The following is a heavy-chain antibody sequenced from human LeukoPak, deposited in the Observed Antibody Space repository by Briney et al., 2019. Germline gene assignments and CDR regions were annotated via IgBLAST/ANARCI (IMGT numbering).Heavy chain of an antibody. D-gene: IGHD6-19*01. Sequence: GRSLRLSCAASGFTFNNHAMSWVRQAPGRGLEWVSAISGSGGNTYYADSVEGRFTISRDNSKNTLYLQMNSLRAEDTAVYYCARDQGYSSGWYVWYWGQGTLVTVSS. V-gene: IGHV3-23*01. CDR2: ISGSGGNT. J-gene: IGHJ4*02. CDR1: GFTFNNHA. CDR3: ARDQGYSSGWYVWY.